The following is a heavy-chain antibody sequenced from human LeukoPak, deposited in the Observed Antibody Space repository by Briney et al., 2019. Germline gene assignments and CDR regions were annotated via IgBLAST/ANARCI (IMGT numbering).Heavy chain of an antibody. V-gene: IGHV3-72*01. CDR2: TRTKAKDYTT. J-gene: IGHJ6*02. D-gene: IGHD4-17*01. Sequence: GGSLRLSCAASGFTVSSNYMSWVRQAPGKGLEWVARTRTKAKDYTTEYAASVKGRFTVSRDESMHSLYLQMNSLKTEDTAVYYCARGPTVTFNYHYGMDVWGQGTTVTVSS. CDR1: GFTVSSNY. CDR3: ARGPTVTFNYHYGMDV.